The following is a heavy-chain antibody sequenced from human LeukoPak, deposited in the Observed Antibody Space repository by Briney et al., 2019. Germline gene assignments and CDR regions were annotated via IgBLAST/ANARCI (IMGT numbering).Heavy chain of an antibody. Sequence: SGGSLRLSCAASGFTFSSYWIHWVRQAPGKGLVWVSRINSDGSSTSYADSVKGRFTISRDNAKNTLYLQMNSLRAEDTAVYYCRYYDSSGSQTDYWGQGTLVTVSS. CDR1: GFTFSSYW. J-gene: IGHJ4*02. CDR3: RYYDSSGSQTDY. D-gene: IGHD3-22*01. V-gene: IGHV3-74*01. CDR2: INSDGSST.